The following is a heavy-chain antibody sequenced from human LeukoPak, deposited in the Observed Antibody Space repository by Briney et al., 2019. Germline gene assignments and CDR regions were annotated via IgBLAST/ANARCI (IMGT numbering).Heavy chain of an antibody. D-gene: IGHD3-9*01. CDR1: GFTFSSYE. V-gene: IGHV3-48*03. CDR3: ARSEILTGYYTAFIVDY. Sequence: GGSLRLSCAASGFTFSSYEMNWVRQAPGKGLEWVSYISSSGSTIYYADSVKGRFTISRDNAKNSLYLQMNSLRAEDTAVYYGARSEILTGYYTAFIVDYWGQGTLVTVSS. CDR2: ISSSGSTI. J-gene: IGHJ4*02.